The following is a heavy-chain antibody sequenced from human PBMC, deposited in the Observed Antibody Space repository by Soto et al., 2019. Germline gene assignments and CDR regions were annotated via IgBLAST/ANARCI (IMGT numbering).Heavy chain of an antibody. D-gene: IGHD6-19*01. J-gene: IGHJ4*02. CDR1: GGSFSGYY. CDR3: ARVWGSSGWDPFRY. CDR2: INHSGST. Sequence: QVQLQQWGAGLLKPSETLSLTCAVYGGSFSGYYWSWIRQPPGKGLEWIGEINHSGSTNNNPSLKRRVTISVDTSKNQFSMKLSSVSSADTAVYYCARVWGSSGWDPFRYWGQGSLVTVSS. V-gene: IGHV4-34*01.